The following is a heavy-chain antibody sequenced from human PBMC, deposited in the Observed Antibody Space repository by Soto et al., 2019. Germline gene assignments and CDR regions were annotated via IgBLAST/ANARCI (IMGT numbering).Heavy chain of an antibody. CDR3: ARDRGERDYYYYYYMDV. V-gene: IGHV3-21*01. CDR2: ISSSSSYI. CDR1: GFTFSSYS. Sequence: GGSLRLSCAASGFTFSSYSMNWVRQAPGKGLEWVSSISSSSSYIYYADSVKGRFTISRDNAKNSLYLHMNSLRAEDTAVYYCARDRGERDYYYYYYMDVWGKGTTVTVSS. J-gene: IGHJ6*03. D-gene: IGHD3-10*01.